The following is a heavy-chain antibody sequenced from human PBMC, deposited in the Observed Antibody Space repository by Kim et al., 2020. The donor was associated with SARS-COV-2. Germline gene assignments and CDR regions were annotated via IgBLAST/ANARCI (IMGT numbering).Heavy chain of an antibody. Sequence: SPSLKSRVTISVDTSKNQFSLKLSSVTAADTAVYYCARCNPAYYYYGMDVWGQGTTVTVSS. D-gene: IGHD4-4*01. CDR3: ARCNPAYYYYGMDV. J-gene: IGHJ6*02. V-gene: IGHV4-31*02.